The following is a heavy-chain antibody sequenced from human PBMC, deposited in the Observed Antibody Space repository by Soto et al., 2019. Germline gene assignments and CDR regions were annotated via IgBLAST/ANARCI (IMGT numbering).Heavy chain of an antibody. CDR2: ILNDGSNR. V-gene: IGHV3-33*06. J-gene: IGHJ4*02. CDR1: GFTFSNYG. CDR3: AKDGRLRYFDWSLFDY. D-gene: IGHD3-9*01. Sequence: GGSLRLSCAASGFTFSNYGMHWVRQAPGKGLEWVAVILNDGSNRYHADSVKGRFTISRDNSKNTLYLQMNSLRAEDTAVYYCAKDGRLRYFDWSLFDYWGQGTLVTVSS.